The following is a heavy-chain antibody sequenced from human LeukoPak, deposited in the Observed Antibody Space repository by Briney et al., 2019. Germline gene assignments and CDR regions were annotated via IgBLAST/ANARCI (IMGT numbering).Heavy chain of an antibody. V-gene: IGHV3-74*01. J-gene: IGHJ4*02. D-gene: IGHD6-13*01. CDR1: GXTFSTYW. CDR2: ISSDGSST. CDR3: SRDREQQPTFDY. Sequence: PGGSLRLSCAASGXTFSTYWMHWVRQAPGKGLVWVSRISSDGSSTNYADSVKGRFTISRDNAKNTLYLQMNSLRAEDTAVYFCSRDREQQPTFDYWGLGTLVTVSS.